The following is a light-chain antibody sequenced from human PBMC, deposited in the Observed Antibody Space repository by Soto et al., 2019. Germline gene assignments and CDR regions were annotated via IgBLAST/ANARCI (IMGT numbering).Light chain of an antibody. CDR1: QNVTTW. Sequence: DIQITQSPSTLSASVVDIVTITCRASQNVTTWLAWYQQKPGRAPSLPIYDASSLEGGVPSRFSGSGSGTEFTLTISSLQPDDFATYYCQQYNSWTFGQGTKVDIK. CDR2: DAS. V-gene: IGKV1-5*01. CDR3: QQYNSWT. J-gene: IGKJ1*01.